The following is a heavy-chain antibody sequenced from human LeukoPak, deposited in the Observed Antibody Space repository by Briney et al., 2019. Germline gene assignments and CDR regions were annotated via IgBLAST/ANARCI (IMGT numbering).Heavy chain of an antibody. Sequence: GASVKVSCKASGYTFTSYGINWVRQAAGQGLEWMGWMNPNSGNTGYAQKFQGRVTMTRNTSISTAYMELSSLRSEDTAVYYCARLPWGPLPYYYYYMDVWGKGTTVTISS. V-gene: IGHV1-8*02. CDR2: MNPNSGNT. J-gene: IGHJ6*03. D-gene: IGHD7-27*01. CDR3: ARLPWGPLPYYYYYMDV. CDR1: GYTFTSYG.